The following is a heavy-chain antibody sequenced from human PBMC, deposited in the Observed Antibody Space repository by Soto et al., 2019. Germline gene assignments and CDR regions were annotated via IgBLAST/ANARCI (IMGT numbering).Heavy chain of an antibody. Sequence: PSATLSLTCTVSGGSIGGSNYFWGWIRQSPGTGLEWLGTIYSSGSTYYNPSLKSRITMSLHTSKNQFSLNLGSVTAADTAVYYCTGRRFGVRGVTTMDVWGPGTTVTVSS. V-gene: IGHV4-39*01. CDR3: TGRRFGVRGVTTMDV. J-gene: IGHJ6*02. CDR1: GGSIGGSNYF. CDR2: IYSSGST. D-gene: IGHD3-10*01.